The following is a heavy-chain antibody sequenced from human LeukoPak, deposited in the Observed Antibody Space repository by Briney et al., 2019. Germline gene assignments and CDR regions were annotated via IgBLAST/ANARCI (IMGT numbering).Heavy chain of an antibody. V-gene: IGHV3-7*01. J-gene: IGHJ6*02. CDR3: AREDYYHGMDV. Sequence: GGSLRLSCAASGSTFSSYWMSWVRQAPGKGLEWVANIKQDGSEKYYVDSVKGRFTISRDNAKNSLYLQMNSLRAEDTAVYYCAREDYYHGMDVWGQGTTVTVSS. CDR1: GSTFSSYW. CDR2: IKQDGSEK.